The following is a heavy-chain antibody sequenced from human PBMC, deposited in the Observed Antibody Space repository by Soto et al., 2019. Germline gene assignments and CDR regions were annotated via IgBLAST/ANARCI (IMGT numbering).Heavy chain of an antibody. D-gene: IGHD3-3*01. CDR2: MYPNGST. CDR1: GYSIRNGNY. V-gene: IGHV4-38-2*01. J-gene: IGHJ4*02. Sequence: KPSETLSLTCDVSGYSIRNGNYWGWIRQSPGKGLEWIGSMYPNGSTYYKASLKSRVTISVDTSKNQFSLKLTSVTAADTAVYYCTRVFGFWSGFSDSWGQGILVTVSS. CDR3: TRVFGFWSGFSDS.